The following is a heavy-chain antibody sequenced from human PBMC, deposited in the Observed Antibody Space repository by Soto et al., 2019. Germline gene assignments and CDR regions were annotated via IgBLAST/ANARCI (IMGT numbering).Heavy chain of an antibody. Sequence: SETLSLTCTVSGAPISGFYWSWIRKSAGKGLEWIGRIYATGTTDYNPSLKSRVMMSVDTSKKQFSLKLRSVTAADTAVYYCVRDGTKTLRDWFDPWGQGISVTVSS. V-gene: IGHV4-4*07. J-gene: IGHJ5*02. D-gene: IGHD1-1*01. CDR2: IYATGTT. CDR1: GAPISGFY. CDR3: VRDGTKTLRDWFDP.